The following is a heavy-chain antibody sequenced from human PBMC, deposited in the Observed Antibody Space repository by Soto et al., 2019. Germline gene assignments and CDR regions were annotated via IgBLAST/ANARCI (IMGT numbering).Heavy chain of an antibody. D-gene: IGHD5-18*01. CDR1: GGSISSYY. CDR2: IYYSGST. Sequence: SETLSLTCTVSGGSISSYYWSWVRQPPGKGLEWIGYIYYSGSTNYNPSLKSGVTISVDTSKTQFSLKLSFVTAADTAVFYCARDKGYSYGYGYYYGMDVWGQGTTVTV. CDR3: ARDKGYSYGYGYYYGMDV. J-gene: IGHJ6*02. V-gene: IGHV4-59*01.